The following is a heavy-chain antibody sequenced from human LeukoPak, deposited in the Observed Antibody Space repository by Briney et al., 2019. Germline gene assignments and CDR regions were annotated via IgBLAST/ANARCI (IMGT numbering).Heavy chain of an antibody. CDR2: INHSGST. V-gene: IGHV4-34*01. CDR3: ARGKAPDY. CDR1: GGSFSGYY. Sequence: SETLSLTCAVYGGSFSGYYWSWIRQPPGKGLEWVGEINHSGSTNYNPSLKSRVTISVDTSKNQFSLKLSSVTAADTAVYYCARGKAPDYWGQGTLVTVSS. J-gene: IGHJ4*02.